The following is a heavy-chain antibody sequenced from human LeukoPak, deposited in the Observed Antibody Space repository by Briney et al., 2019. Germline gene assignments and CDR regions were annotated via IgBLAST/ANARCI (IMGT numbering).Heavy chain of an antibody. J-gene: IGHJ4*02. CDR1: DGSISNYY. D-gene: IGHD6-13*01. CDR2: IYVSGST. Sequence: SSETLSLTCTVSDGSISNYYWTWIRQPAGKGLEWIGRIYVSGSTNYNPSLKSRVTISVDTSKDQFSLKLNSVTAADTAVYYCARGSSWYDYWGQGTLVTVSS. V-gene: IGHV4-4*07. CDR3: ARGSSWYDY.